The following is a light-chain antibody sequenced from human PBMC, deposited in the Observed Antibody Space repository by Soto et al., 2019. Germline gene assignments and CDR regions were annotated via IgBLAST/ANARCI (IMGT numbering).Light chain of an antibody. J-gene: IGLJ1*01. CDR3: CSSGGSPTYV. V-gene: IGLV2-23*02. Sequence: QSVLTQPASVSGSPGQSITISCTGTSSNVGSYKLVSWYQRHPGKAPKLMIFEVNKRPSGVSNRFSGSKSGNTASLTISGLKVEDEADYYCCSSGGSPTYVFGTGTKVTAL. CDR1: SSNVGSYKL. CDR2: EVN.